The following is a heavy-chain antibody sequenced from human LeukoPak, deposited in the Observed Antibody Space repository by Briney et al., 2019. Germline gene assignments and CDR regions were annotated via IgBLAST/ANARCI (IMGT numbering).Heavy chain of an antibody. V-gene: IGHV1-2*02. CDR2: INPNSGGT. CDR1: GYTFTGYY. D-gene: IGHD3-22*01. CDR3: ARDLEGDSPDAFDI. Sequence: DSVKVSCKASGYTFTGYYMHWVRQAPGQGLEWMGWINPNSGGTNYAQKFQGRVTMTRDTSISTAYMELSRLRSDDTAVYYCARDLEGDSPDAFDIWGQGTMVTVSS. J-gene: IGHJ3*02.